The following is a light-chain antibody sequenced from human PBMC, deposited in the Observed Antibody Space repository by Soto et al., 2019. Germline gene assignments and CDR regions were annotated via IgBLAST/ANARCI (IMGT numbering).Light chain of an antibody. CDR2: GAS. Sequence: IVMTQSPATLSVSPGERATLSCRASQSVTTNLAWYQQKPGQAPRLLIYGASTRATGIPARFSGSGSGTEFTLTISSLQSEDFAVYYCQHYSNWPPWTFGQGTKVDIK. V-gene: IGKV3-15*01. J-gene: IGKJ1*01. CDR1: QSVTTN. CDR3: QHYSNWPPWT.